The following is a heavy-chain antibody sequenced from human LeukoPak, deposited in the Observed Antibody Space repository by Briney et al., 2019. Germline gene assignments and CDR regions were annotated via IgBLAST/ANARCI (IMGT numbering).Heavy chain of an antibody. J-gene: IGHJ6*03. Sequence: SQTLSLTCAISGDSVSSNSAAWNWIRQSPSRGLEWLGRTYYRSKWYNDYAVSVKSRITINPDTSKNQFSLQLNSVTPEDTAVYYCARGSAVTTDYYYYMDVWGKRTTVTVSS. V-gene: IGHV6-1*01. D-gene: IGHD4-17*01. CDR1: GDSVSSNSAA. CDR2: TYYRSKWYN. CDR3: ARGSAVTTDYYYYMDV.